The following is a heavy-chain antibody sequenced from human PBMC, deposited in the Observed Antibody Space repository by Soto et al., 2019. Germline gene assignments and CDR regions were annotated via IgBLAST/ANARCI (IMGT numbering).Heavy chain of an antibody. Sequence: SETLSLTCTVSGDSVSSGNYYWSWIRQPPGKGLEWIGSIYFTGNTNYNPSLKSRLTMSIDTSRNLFSLRLGSVTAADTAVYYCGRVPVDTYMIYWSDPWGQGTLVTVSS. V-gene: IGHV4-61*01. CDR3: GRVPVDTYMIYWSDP. CDR2: IYFTGNT. CDR1: GDSVSSGNYY. J-gene: IGHJ5*02. D-gene: IGHD3-16*01.